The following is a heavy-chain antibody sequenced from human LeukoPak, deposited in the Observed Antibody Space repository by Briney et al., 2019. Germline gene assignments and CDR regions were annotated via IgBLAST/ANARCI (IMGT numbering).Heavy chain of an antibody. CDR3: ARAISYYDFWSGYFYFDY. CDR1: GGTFISYA. CDR2: IIPIFGTA. D-gene: IGHD3-3*01. Sequence: SVKVSCKASGGTFISYAISWVRQAPGQGLEWMGGIIPIFGTANYAQKFQGRVTITADESTSTAYMELSSLRSEDTAVYYCARAISYYDFWSGYFYFDYWGQGTLVTVSS. J-gene: IGHJ4*02. V-gene: IGHV1-69*13.